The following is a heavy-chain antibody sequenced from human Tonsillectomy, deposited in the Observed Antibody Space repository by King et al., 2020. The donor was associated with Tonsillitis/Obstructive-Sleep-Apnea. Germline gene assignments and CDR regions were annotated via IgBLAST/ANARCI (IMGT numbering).Heavy chain of an antibody. V-gene: IGHV1-46*01. CDR3: ARGDYGDYVREDAFDI. CDR2: INPSGGST. D-gene: IGHD4-17*01. J-gene: IGHJ3*02. Sequence: VQLVESGAEVKKPGASVKVSCKASGYSFTSYYMHWVRQAPGQGLEWMGIINPSGGSTSYAQKFQGRVTMTRDTSTSTVYMELSSLRSEDTAVYYCARGDYGDYVREDAFDIWGQGTMVTVSS. CDR1: GYSFTSYY.